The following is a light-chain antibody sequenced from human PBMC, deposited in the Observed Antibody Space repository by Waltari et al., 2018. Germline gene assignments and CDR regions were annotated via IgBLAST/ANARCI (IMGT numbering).Light chain of an antibody. V-gene: IGLV2-14*01. CDR2: EVS. Sequence: QSALTQPPSVPGSHGQSLTISCTGTSSDVGGYNYVSWYQQHPGKAPKLMIYEVSNRPSGVSNRFSGSKSGNTASLTISGLQAEDEADYYCSSYTSSSTVVFGGGTKLTVL. J-gene: IGLJ2*01. CDR3: SSYTSSSTVV. CDR1: SSDVGGYNY.